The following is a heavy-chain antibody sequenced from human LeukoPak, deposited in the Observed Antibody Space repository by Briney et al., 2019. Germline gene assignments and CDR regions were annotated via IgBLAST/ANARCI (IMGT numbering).Heavy chain of an antibody. CDR2: ISESAGRT. CDR1: GFNFGTYA. CDR3: ARGHPDYYYGMDV. J-gene: IGHJ6*02. V-gene: IGHV3-23*01. Sequence: SGGSLRLSCAASGFNFGTYAMNWVRQAPGKGLEWVSSISESAGRTYYAASVKGRFTISRDNSKNTLYLQMNSLRAEDTAVYYCARGHPDYYYGMDVWGQGTTVTVSS.